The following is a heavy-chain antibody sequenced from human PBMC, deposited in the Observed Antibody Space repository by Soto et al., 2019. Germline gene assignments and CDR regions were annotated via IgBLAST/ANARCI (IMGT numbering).Heavy chain of an antibody. CDR1: GGSISSGGHY. V-gene: IGHV4-31*03. D-gene: IGHD5-18*01. Sequence: SETLSLTCTVSGGSISSGGHYWSWIRQHPRKGLEFIGYIYYIGSTYYNPSLTSRLTISVDTSKNQFSLKLNSVTAADTAVYYCASFRSCGSIPPSTIFDYWGQGTLVTVSS. CDR3: ASFRSCGSIPPSTIFDY. J-gene: IGHJ4*02. CDR2: IYYIGST.